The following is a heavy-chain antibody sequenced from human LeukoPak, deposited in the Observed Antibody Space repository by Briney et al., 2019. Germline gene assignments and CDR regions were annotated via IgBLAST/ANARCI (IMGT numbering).Heavy chain of an antibody. Sequence: ASVNVSCKASGYTFTSYYMHWVRQAPGQGLEWMGKINPSGGSTSYAQKFQGRVTMTRDTSTSTVYMELSSLRSEDTAVYYCARDWYYGSGSYYAAYYFDYWGQGTLVTVSS. CDR1: GYTFTSYY. V-gene: IGHV1-46*01. J-gene: IGHJ4*02. CDR2: INPSGGST. CDR3: ARDWYYGSGSYYAAYYFDY. D-gene: IGHD3-10*01.